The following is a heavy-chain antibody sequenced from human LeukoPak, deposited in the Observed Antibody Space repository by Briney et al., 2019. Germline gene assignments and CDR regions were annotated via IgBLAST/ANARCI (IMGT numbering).Heavy chain of an antibody. CDR2: TYYRSKWYY. Sequence: SQTLSLTCAISGDSVSSNSAAWNWIGQSPSRGLEWLGRTYYRSKWYYDYALSVKSPITINPDTSKNQFSLQLNSVTPEDTAVYYCARGRPSYYGMDVWGQGTTVTVSS. D-gene: IGHD6-6*01. V-gene: IGHV6-1*01. CDR3: ARGRPSYYGMDV. J-gene: IGHJ6*02. CDR1: GDSVSSNSAA.